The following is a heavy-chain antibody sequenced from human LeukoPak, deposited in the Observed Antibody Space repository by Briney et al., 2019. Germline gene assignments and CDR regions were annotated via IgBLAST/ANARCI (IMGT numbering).Heavy chain of an antibody. CDR2: MYFTGTT. J-gene: IGHJ3*02. V-gene: IGHV4-59*01. Sequence: SETLSLTCTVSGGSMNSYYWSWIRQPPGKGLEWIGYMYFTGTTNYNPSLKSRVTISVDMSKNQFSLKLKSVTAADTAVYYCARGDYYGSGSYYIDAFDIWGQGTMVTVSS. CDR1: GGSMNSYY. D-gene: IGHD3-10*01. CDR3: ARGDYYGSGSYYIDAFDI.